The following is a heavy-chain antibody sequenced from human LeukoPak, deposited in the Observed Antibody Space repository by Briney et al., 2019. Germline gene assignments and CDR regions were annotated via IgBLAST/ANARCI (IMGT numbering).Heavy chain of an antibody. CDR3: TTVDVVVPAAAFDY. CDR2: IKSKTDGGTT. J-gene: IGHJ4*02. V-gene: IGHV3-15*01. CDR1: GFTFSNTW. Sequence: GGSLRLSCAASGFTFSNTWMSWVRQAPGKGLEWVGRIKSKTDGGTTDYAAPVKGRFTISRDDSKNTLYLQMNSLKTEDTAVYYCTTVDVVVPAAAFDYWGQGTLVTVSS. D-gene: IGHD2-2*01.